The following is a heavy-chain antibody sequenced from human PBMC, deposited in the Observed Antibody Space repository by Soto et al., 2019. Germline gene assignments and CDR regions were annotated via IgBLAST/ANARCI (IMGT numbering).Heavy chain of an antibody. CDR2: ISWNSGSI. CDR1: GFTFDDYA. V-gene: IGHV3-9*01. Sequence: GGSLRLSCAASGFTFDDYAMHWVRQAPGKGLEWVSGISWNSGSIGYADSVKGRFTISRDNAKNSLYLQMNSLRAEDTALYYCAKSAGYSGYDLEEYFDYWGQGTLVTVSS. CDR3: AKSAGYSGYDLEEYFDY. D-gene: IGHD5-12*01. J-gene: IGHJ4*02.